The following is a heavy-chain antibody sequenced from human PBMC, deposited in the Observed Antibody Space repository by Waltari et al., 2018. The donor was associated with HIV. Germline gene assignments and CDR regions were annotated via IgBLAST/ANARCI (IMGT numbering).Heavy chain of an antibody. Sequence: QLQLQESGPGLVKPSGTLSVTCRVSGVSVSRGSYYWGWVRQPPGKGLEWIGSIYYSGDSYYNPSVKSRVTMAVDTSKNQFSLRLSSVTAADTAVYYCARLDMVKTLIDYWGQGTLVSVSS. CDR2: IYYSGDS. CDR1: GVSVSRGSYY. D-gene: IGHD2-8*01. J-gene: IGHJ4*02. CDR3: ARLDMVKTLIDY. V-gene: IGHV4-39*01.